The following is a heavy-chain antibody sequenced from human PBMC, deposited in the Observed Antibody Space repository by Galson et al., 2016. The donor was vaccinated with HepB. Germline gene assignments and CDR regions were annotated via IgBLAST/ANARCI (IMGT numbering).Heavy chain of an antibody. Sequence: SVKVSCKASGGTFSNYAITWVRQAPGQGLEWMGGIIPIFGTANYAQKFQGRVTITANESTTTAYMELSSLRSEDTAAYYCARAQGRYFDWYHNGMDVWGQGTAVTVSS. CDR1: GGTFSNYA. V-gene: IGHV1-69*13. J-gene: IGHJ6*02. CDR3: ARAQGRYFDWYHNGMDV. CDR2: IIPIFGTA. D-gene: IGHD3-9*01.